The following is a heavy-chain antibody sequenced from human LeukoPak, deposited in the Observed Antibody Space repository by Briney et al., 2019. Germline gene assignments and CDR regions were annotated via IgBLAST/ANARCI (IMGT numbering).Heavy chain of an antibody. CDR3: ATKDGDG. CDR2: IYYSGST. J-gene: IGHJ6*04. V-gene: IGHV4-39*07. Sequence: SETLSLTCTVSGGSISSSSYYWGWIRQPPGKGLEWIGSIYYSGSTYYNPSLKSRVTISVDTSKNQVSLQLTSVTAPDTAVYYCATKDGDGWGKGTTVTISS. CDR1: GGSISSSSYY. D-gene: IGHD2-15*01.